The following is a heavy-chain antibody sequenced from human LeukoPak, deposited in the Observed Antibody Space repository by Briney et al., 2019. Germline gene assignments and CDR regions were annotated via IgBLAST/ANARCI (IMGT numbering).Heavy chain of an antibody. Sequence: PSETLSLTCTVSGGSINGYYWSWIRQPPGKGLEWIGYIHYSGSTNYNPSLKSRVTISVDTSKNQFSLKLSSVTAADTAVYFCARDRRGLDFYDAFDIWGQGTMVTVSS. D-gene: IGHD2/OR15-2a*01. CDR1: GGSINGYY. J-gene: IGHJ3*02. V-gene: IGHV4-59*12. CDR2: IHYSGST. CDR3: ARDRRGLDFYDAFDI.